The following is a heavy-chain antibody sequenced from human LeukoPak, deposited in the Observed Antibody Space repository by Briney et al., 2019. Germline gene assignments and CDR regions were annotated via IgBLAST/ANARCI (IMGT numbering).Heavy chain of an antibody. CDR3: AKVVQYTASTGTGLDC. CDR1: GFTFSNYG. V-gene: IGHV3-33*06. J-gene: IGHJ4*02. CDR2: IWYDGSYK. Sequence: PGGSLILSCAASGFTFSNYGMHWVRQAPGKGLDWVAVIWYDGSYKYYADSVKGRFTISRDNSKNTLYLQMNSLRAEDTAVYYCAKVVQYTASTGTGLDCWGQGTLVTVSS. D-gene: IGHD6-13*01.